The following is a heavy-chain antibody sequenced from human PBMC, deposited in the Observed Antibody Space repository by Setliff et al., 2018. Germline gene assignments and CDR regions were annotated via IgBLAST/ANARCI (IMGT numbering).Heavy chain of an antibody. CDR2: MNPNSGNT. Sequence: ASVKVSCKASGYTFTSYDINWVRQATGQGLEWMGWMNPNSGNTGYAQKFQGRVTITTDESTSTAYMELSSLRSEDTAVYYCARDREQWLVPSYYYYYYGMDVWGQGTTVTVSS. CDR1: GYTFTSYD. D-gene: IGHD6-19*01. V-gene: IGHV1-8*01. J-gene: IGHJ6*02. CDR3: ARDREQWLVPSYYYYYYGMDV.